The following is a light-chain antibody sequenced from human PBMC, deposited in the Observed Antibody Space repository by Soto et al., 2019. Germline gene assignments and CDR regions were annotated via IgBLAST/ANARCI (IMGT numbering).Light chain of an antibody. CDR3: CSWGGSPYV. CDR2: DVF. J-gene: IGLJ1*01. V-gene: IGLV2-11*01. CDR1: SSDVGGYNY. Sequence: QSVLTQPRSVAGSPGQSVSMSCTGASSDVGGYNYVSWYQQHPGNAPKLIIYDVFKRPSGVPDRFSGSKSGNTASLTISRLQSEDEADYYWCSWGGSPYVFGTGTKLTVL.